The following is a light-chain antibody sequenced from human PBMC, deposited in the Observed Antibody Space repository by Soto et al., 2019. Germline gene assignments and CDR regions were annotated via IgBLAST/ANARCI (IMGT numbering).Light chain of an antibody. J-gene: IGKJ1*01. V-gene: IGKV1-39*01. CDR3: QQSYSTPPWT. Sequence: DIHVTRSPSSLSASVWDKGSVRCLASQSIRSYLNWVQQKPVKAPKLLIYDASSLQTGVPSRFSGSGSGTDFSLTISSLQPEDFATYYCQQSYSTPPWTFGQGTKVDIK. CDR1: QSIRSY. CDR2: DAS.